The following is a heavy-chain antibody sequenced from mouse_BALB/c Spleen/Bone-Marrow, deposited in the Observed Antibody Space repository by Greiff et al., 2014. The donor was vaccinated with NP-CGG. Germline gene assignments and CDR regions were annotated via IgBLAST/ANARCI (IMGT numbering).Heavy chain of an antibody. V-gene: IGHV1-9*01. CDR2: ILPGSGTA. D-gene: IGHD1-1*01. J-gene: IGHJ2*01. CDR1: GYTFSNYW. CDR3: ARASVVPYYFDF. Sequence: VKLMESGAELMKPGASVKISCKATGYTFSNYWIDWVKQRPGHGLEWIGEILPGSGTANYNEKFKGKATFTADTSSNTAYMQLSSLTSEDPALYYCARASVVPYYFDFWGQGTTLTVSS.